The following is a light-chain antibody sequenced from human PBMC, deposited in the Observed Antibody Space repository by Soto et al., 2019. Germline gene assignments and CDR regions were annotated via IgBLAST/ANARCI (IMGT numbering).Light chain of an antibody. CDR3: QQYASSPRT. J-gene: IGKJ1*01. V-gene: IGKV3-20*01. CDR2: DAS. CDR1: QNVGSN. Sequence: EIVLTQSPGTLSLSPGARATLSCRASQNVGSNLAWYQQKPGRAPRFLMYDASFRATGIPDRFSGSGSGTDFTLSISRLEPEHFAVYYCQQYASSPRTFGQGTKVEI.